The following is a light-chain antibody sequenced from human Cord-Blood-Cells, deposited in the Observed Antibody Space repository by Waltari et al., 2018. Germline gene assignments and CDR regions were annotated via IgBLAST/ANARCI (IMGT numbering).Light chain of an antibody. Sequence: SYELIQPPSVSVSPGQTARITCSGDALPKQYASWYQQKPGQAPVLVIYKDSERPSGIPERFSGSSSGTTVTLTISGVQAEDEADYYCQSADSSGTYYVFGTGTKVTVL. J-gene: IGLJ1*01. CDR1: ALPKQY. V-gene: IGLV3-25*01. CDR2: KDS. CDR3: QSADSSGTYYV.